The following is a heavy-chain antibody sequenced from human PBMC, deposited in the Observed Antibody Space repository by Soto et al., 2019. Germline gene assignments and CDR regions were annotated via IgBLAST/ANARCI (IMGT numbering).Heavy chain of an antibody. CDR1: GYTFTSYA. J-gene: IGHJ4*02. Sequence: VQLVQSGAEEKKPGASVKVSCKASGYTFTSYAMHWVRQAPGQRLEWMGWINVGNGNTKYSQKFQGRVTITRDTSASTTYMELSSLRSEDTAVYYCARDAWSSGYPFDYWGQGNLVTVSS. CDR2: INVGNGNT. V-gene: IGHV1-3*05. D-gene: IGHD6-19*01. CDR3: ARDAWSSGYPFDY.